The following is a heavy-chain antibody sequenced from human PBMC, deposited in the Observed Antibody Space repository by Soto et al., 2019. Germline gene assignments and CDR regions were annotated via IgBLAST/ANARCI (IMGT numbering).Heavy chain of an antibody. CDR3: ARVGCSGGSCSARARLVYYYGMDV. V-gene: IGHV1-69*12. Sequence: QVQLVQSGAEVKKPGSSVKVSCKASGGTFSSYAISWVRQAPGQGLEWMGGIIPIFGTANYAQKLQGRVTITADESTSTAYMELSSLRSEDTGVYYCARVGCSGGSCSARARLVYYYGMDVCGQGSTLTVSS. CDR1: GGTFSSYA. CDR2: IIPIFGTA. D-gene: IGHD2-15*01. J-gene: IGHJ6*02.